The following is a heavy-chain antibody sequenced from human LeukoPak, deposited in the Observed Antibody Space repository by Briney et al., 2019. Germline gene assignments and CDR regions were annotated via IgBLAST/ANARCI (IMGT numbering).Heavy chain of an antibody. CDR2: VYNSGNT. Sequence: KPSETLSLTCTVSGGSISSYYWSWIRQPPGKGLEWIGYVYNSGNTNYNPSLKSRVTISVDTSKNQFSLKLSSVTAADTAVYYCARRGYYMDVWGKGITVTVSS. CDR1: GGSISSYY. J-gene: IGHJ6*03. V-gene: IGHV4-59*01. CDR3: ARRGYYMDV.